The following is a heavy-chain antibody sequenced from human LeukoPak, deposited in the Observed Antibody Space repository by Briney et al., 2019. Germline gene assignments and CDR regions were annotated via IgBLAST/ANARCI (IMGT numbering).Heavy chain of an antibody. Sequence: GGSLRLSCAASGFTFSSYGMHWVRQAPGKGLEWVAVISYDGSNKYYADSVKGRFTISRDNSKNTLYLQMDSLRAEDTAVYYCARDQGGSYLGDYWGQGTLVTVSS. CDR1: GFTFSSYG. CDR3: ARDQGGSYLGDY. CDR2: ISYDGSNK. D-gene: IGHD1-26*01. V-gene: IGHV3-30*03. J-gene: IGHJ4*02.